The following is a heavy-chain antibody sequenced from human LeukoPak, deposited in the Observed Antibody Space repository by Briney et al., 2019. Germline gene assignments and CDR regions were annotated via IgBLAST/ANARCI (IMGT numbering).Heavy chain of an antibody. Sequence: GGSLRLSCAASGFTFSNAWMSWVRQAPGKGLEWVGRIKSKTDGGTTNYAATVKGRFTISRDDSKNTLYLQMNSLKTEDTAVYYCTTDLLARSIVVVPAAKDAFDIWGQGTMVTVSS. J-gene: IGHJ3*02. CDR2: IKSKTDGGTT. V-gene: IGHV3-15*01. CDR1: GFTFSNAW. D-gene: IGHD2-2*01. CDR3: TTDLLARSIVVVPAAKDAFDI.